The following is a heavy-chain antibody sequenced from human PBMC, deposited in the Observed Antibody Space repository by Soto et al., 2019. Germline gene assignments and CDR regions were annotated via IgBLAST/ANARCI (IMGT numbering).Heavy chain of an antibody. J-gene: IGHJ6*02. D-gene: IGHD2-2*01. CDR1: GFPFSSYS. CDR3: AKDTLDIVVVPAATDKAQTVYYYYGMDV. Sequence: ESLRLTCAASGFPFSSYSMSWVRQAPGKGLEWVSAIRGSGGSTYYADSVKGRFTISRDNSKNTLYLQMNSLRAEDTAVYYCAKDTLDIVVVPAATDKAQTVYYYYGMDVWGQGTTVTVSS. V-gene: IGHV3-23*01. CDR2: IRGSGGST.